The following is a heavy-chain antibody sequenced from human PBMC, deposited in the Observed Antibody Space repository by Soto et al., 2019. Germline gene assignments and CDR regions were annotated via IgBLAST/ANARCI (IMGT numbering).Heavy chain of an antibody. CDR1: GFTFSSYA. CDR2: ISYDGSDK. Sequence: QVQLVESGGGVVQPGRSLRLSCAASGFTFSSYAMHWVRQAPGKGLEWVAVISYDGSDKYYADSVKGRFTISRDNSKNTLYLQMNSLRAEDTAVYYWARDPKSSIAVAGTFDYWGQGTLVTVSS. CDR3: ARDPKSSIAVAGTFDY. V-gene: IGHV3-30-3*01. D-gene: IGHD6-19*01. J-gene: IGHJ4*02.